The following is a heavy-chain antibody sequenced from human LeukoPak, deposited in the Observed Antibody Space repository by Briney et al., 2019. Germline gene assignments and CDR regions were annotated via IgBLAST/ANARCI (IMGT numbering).Heavy chain of an antibody. Sequence: GGSLRLSCTASGFTFGDYAMSWFRQAPAKGLAGVGFISNKAYGGPTEYAASVKGRFTISRDDSKSIAYLQMNSLKSEDTGMYYCTRGELWFGELLYYMDVWGKGTTVTVSS. D-gene: IGHD3-10*01. V-gene: IGHV3-49*03. CDR2: ISNKAYGGPT. J-gene: IGHJ6*03. CDR1: GFTFGDYA. CDR3: TRGELWFGELLYYMDV.